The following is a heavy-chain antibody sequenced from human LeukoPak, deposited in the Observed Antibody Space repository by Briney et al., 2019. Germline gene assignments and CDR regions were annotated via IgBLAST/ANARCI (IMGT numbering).Heavy chain of an antibody. Sequence: GASVKVSCKASGYTFTSYAISWVRQAPGQGLEWMGGIIPIFGTANYAQKFQGRVTITADESTSTAYMELSSLRSEDTAVYYCASWYYHDSSGYYFDYWGQGTLVTVSS. CDR1: GYTFTSYA. V-gene: IGHV1-69*13. CDR3: ASWYYHDSSGYYFDY. CDR2: IIPIFGTA. D-gene: IGHD3-22*01. J-gene: IGHJ4*02.